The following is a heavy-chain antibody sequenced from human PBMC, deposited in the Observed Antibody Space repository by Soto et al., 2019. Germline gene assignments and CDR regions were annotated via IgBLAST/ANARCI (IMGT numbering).Heavy chain of an antibody. V-gene: IGHV4-31*03. CDR1: GGSISSGGYY. Sequence: QVQLQESGPGLVKPSQTLSLTCTVSGGSISSGGYYWSWIRQHPGKGLEWIGYIYYSGSTYYNPSLKSXXTXSXXTSKNQFSLKLSSVTAADTAVYYCARSIVVGAFDIWGQGTMVTVSS. J-gene: IGHJ3*02. D-gene: IGHD2-2*01. CDR3: ARSIVVGAFDI. CDR2: IYYSGST.